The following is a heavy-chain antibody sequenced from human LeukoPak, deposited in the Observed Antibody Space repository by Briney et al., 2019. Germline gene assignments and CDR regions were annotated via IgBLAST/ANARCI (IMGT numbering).Heavy chain of an antibody. D-gene: IGHD6-19*01. Sequence: ASVKVSCKASGYTFTSYGISWVRQAPGQGLEWMGRIIPILGIANYAQKFQGRVTITADKSTSTAYMELSSLRSEDTAVYYCARGGGSSGYHYWGQGTLVTVSS. CDR2: IIPILGIA. CDR1: GYTFTSYG. V-gene: IGHV1-69*04. CDR3: ARGGGSSGYHY. J-gene: IGHJ4*02.